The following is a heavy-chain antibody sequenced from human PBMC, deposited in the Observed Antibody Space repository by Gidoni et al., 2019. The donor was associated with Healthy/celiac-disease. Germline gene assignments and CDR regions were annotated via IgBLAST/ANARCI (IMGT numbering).Heavy chain of an antibody. V-gene: IGHV3-74*01. CDR2: INSDGSST. CDR1: GLPFISYW. J-gene: IGHJ6*02. Sequence: EVQLVESGGGLVQPGGSLRLTCAASGLPFISYWMHWVRQAPGKGLEWVSRINSDGSSTSYADSVKGRFTISRDNAKNTLYLQMNRLRAEDTAVYYCARDDPPSWSGLHGMDVWGQGTTVTVSS. CDR3: ARDDPPSWSGLHGMDV. D-gene: IGHD3-3*01.